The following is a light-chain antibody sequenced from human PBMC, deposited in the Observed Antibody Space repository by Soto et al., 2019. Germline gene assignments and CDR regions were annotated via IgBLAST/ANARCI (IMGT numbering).Light chain of an antibody. Sequence: QSALTQPASVSGSPGQSITISCTGTSSDIGAYNFVSWYQQHPGKAPKLMLYDVNIRPSGVSNRFSGSKSGNTASLTISGLQAEDEADYYCTSWTTSTTMLFGGGTNVTVL. J-gene: IGLJ2*01. V-gene: IGLV2-14*03. CDR1: SSDIGAYNF. CDR3: TSWTTSTTML. CDR2: DVN.